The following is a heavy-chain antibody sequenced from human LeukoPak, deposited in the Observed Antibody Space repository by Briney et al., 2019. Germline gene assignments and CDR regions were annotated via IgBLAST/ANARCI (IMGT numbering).Heavy chain of an antibody. CDR2: IIPIFGTG. CDR3: ARPLYCSDGSCLNWFDA. J-gene: IGHJ5*02. D-gene: IGHD2-15*01. CDR1: GGTFSNYA. Sequence: ASVKVSCKASGGTFSNYAISWVRQAPGQGLEWMGGIIPIFGTGKHAQKFQGRVTITADESTSTAYMELSSLRSEDTAVYYCARPLYCSDGSCLNWFDAWGQGTLVTVSS. V-gene: IGHV1-69*13.